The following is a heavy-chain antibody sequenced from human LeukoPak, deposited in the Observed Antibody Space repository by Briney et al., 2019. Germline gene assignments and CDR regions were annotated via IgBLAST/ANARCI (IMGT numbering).Heavy chain of an antibody. CDR3: ARGQYYDSSGYYYFSWFDP. J-gene: IGHJ5*02. CDR1: GFTFSSYA. CDR2: ISYDGSNK. V-gene: IGHV3-30-3*01. D-gene: IGHD3-22*01. Sequence: GRSLRLSCAASGFTFSSYAMHWVRQAPGKGLEWVAVISYDGSNKYYADSVKGRFTISRDNSKNTLYLQMNSLRAEDTAVYYCARGQYYDSSGYYYFSWFDPWGQGTLVTVSS.